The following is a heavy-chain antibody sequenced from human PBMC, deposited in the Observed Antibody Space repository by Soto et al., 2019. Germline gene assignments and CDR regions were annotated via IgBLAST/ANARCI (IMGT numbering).Heavy chain of an antibody. CDR1: GYSFTSYW. J-gene: IGHJ6*02. CDR2: IDPSDSYT. Sequence: PGESLKVSCKGSGYSFTSYWISWVRQMPGKGLEWMGRIDPSDSYTNYSPSFQGHVTISADKSISTAYLQWSSLKASDTAMYYCAIHRLQKPHHDVMDFRGQRTTVTVS. V-gene: IGHV5-10-1*01. CDR3: AIHRLQKPHHDVMDF. D-gene: IGHD4-4*01.